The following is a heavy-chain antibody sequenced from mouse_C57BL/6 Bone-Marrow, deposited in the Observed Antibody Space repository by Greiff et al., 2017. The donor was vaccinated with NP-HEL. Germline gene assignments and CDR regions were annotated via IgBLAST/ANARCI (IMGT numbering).Heavy chain of an antibody. J-gene: IGHJ4*01. CDR2: ISSGGSYT. CDR1: GFTFSSYG. CDR3: AALRFAMDY. V-gene: IGHV5-6*01. D-gene: IGHD1-1*01. Sequence: EVQGVESGGDLVKPGGSLKLSCAASGFTFSSYGMSWVRQTPDKRLEWVATISSGGSYTYYPDSVKGRFTISRDNAKNTLYLQMSSLKSEDTAMYYCAALRFAMDYWGQGTSVTVSS.